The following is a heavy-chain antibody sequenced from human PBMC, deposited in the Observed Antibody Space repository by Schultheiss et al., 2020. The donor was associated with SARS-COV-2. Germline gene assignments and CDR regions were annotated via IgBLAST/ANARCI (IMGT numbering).Heavy chain of an antibody. Sequence: SETLSLTCTVSGGSISSGGYYWSWIRQHPGKGLEWIGYIYHSGSTYYNPSLKSRVTISVDTSKNQFSLKLSSVTAADTAVYYCARHEGGAAPDIWGQGTMVTVSS. CDR3: ARHEGGAAPDI. CDR2: IYHSGST. D-gene: IGHD6-6*01. J-gene: IGHJ3*02. CDR1: GGSISSGGYY. V-gene: IGHV4-39*01.